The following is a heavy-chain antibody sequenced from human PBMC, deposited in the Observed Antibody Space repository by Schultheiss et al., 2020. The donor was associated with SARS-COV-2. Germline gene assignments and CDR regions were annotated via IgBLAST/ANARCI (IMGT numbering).Heavy chain of an antibody. D-gene: IGHD3-10*01. Sequence: ASVKVSCKASGGTFSSYAISWVRQAPGQGLEWMGGINPNSGGTNYAQKFQGRVTMTRDTSISTAYMELSRLRSDDTAVYYCASEMVRGVMPWGQGTLVTVSS. V-gene: IGHV1-2*02. J-gene: IGHJ5*02. CDR2: INPNSGGT. CDR1: GGTFSSYA. CDR3: ASEMVRGVMP.